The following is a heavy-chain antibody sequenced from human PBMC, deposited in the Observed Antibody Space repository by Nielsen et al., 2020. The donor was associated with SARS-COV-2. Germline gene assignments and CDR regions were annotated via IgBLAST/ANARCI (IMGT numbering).Heavy chain of an antibody. V-gene: IGHV3-7*03. CDR3: ARDQYYDFWSGYVYYYGMDV. D-gene: IGHD3-3*01. Sequence: GESLKISCAASGFTFSSYWMSWVRQAPGKGLEWVANIKQDGSEKYYVDSVKGRFTISRGNAKNSLYLQMNSLRAEDTAVYYCARDQYYDFWSGYVYYYGMDVWGQGTTVTVSS. J-gene: IGHJ6*02. CDR1: GFTFSSYW. CDR2: IKQDGSEK.